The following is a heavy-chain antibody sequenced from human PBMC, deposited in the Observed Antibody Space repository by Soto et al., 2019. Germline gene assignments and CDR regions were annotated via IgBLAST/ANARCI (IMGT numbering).Heavy chain of an antibody. Sequence: SLRLSCAACRFTFSSYSMNCVRQAPGKGLEWVSYISSSSSTIYYADSVKGRFTISRDNAKNSLYLQMSSLRDEDTAVYYCASDMTITIFGVVIIPFDYWGQGTLVTVSS. V-gene: IGHV3-48*02. D-gene: IGHD3-3*01. CDR3: ASDMTITIFGVVIIPFDY. J-gene: IGHJ4*02. CDR1: RFTFSSYS. CDR2: ISSSSSTI.